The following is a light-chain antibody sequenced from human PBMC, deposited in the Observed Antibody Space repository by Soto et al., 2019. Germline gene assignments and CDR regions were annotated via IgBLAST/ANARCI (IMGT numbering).Light chain of an antibody. CDR2: GAS. J-gene: IGKJ2*01. V-gene: IGKV3-20*01. CDR1: QSLNSGY. CDR3: QQYGSAPYT. Sequence: IVLTQSPGTPSLSPGEGASVSCRASQSLNSGYLAWYQQKPGQAPRLLIYGASSRATGIPDRFSGSRSGTNFTLTISRLEPEDFAVYFCQQYGSAPYTFGQGTKVDIK.